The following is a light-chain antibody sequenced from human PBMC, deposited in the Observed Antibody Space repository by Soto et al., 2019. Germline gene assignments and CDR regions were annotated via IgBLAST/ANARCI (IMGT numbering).Light chain of an antibody. Sequence: IQLTQSPSFLSASVGDRVTITCRASQDINRYVAWYQQKSGQAPKLLIYRASNLQRGVPSRFSGSVSGTDFTLTISLLQPEVFANDHCQQFDSSTHTCGGGTKLEIK. J-gene: IGKJ4*01. CDR1: QDINRY. CDR3: QQFDSSTHT. V-gene: IGKV1-9*01. CDR2: RAS.